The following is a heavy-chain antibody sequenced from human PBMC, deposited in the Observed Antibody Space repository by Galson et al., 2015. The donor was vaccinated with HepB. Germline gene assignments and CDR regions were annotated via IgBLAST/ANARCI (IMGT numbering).Heavy chain of an antibody. D-gene: IGHD3-22*01. V-gene: IGHV3-21*01. CDR3: ARVAYDSSGYYYGPDRIDY. CDR2: ISSSSSYI. J-gene: IGHJ4*02. CDR1: GFTFSSYS. Sequence: SLRLSCAASGFTFSSYSMNWVRQAPGKGLEWVSSISSSSSYIYYADSVKGRFTISRDNAKNSLYLQMNSLRAEDTAVYYCARVAYDSSGYYYGPDRIDYWGQGTLVTVSS.